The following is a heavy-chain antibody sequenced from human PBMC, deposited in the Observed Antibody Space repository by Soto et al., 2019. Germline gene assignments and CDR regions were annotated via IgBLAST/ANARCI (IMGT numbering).Heavy chain of an antibody. J-gene: IGHJ3*02. D-gene: IGHD2-15*01. V-gene: IGHV3-23*01. CDR3: AKDLQVLGYCSGGSCYSVPHDAFDI. CDR2: ISGSGGST. CDR1: GFTFSSYA. Sequence: GGSLRLSCAASGFTFSSYAMSWVRQAPGKGLEWVSAISGSGGSTYYADSVKGRFTISRDNSKNTLYLQMNSLRAEDTAVYYCAKDLQVLGYCSGGSCYSVPHDAFDIWGQGTMVTVSS.